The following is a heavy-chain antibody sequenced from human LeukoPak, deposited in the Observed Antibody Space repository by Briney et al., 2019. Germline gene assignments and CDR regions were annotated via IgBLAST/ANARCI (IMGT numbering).Heavy chain of an antibody. CDR1: GFTFSSYW. CDR3: AREGFPDAFDI. CDR2: INTDGSST. J-gene: IGHJ3*02. Sequence: GGSLRLSCAASGFTFSSYWMHWVRQAPGMGLVWVSRINTDGSSTSYADSVKGRFTISRDNAKNTLYLQMNSLRAEDTAVYYCAREGFPDAFDIWGQGTMVTVSS. V-gene: IGHV3-74*01.